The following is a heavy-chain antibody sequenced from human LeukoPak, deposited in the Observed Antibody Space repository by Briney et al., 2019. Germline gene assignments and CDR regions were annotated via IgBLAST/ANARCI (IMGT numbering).Heavy chain of an antibody. CDR3: ARVPRDYDSSGYYYVFDY. D-gene: IGHD3-22*01. V-gene: IGHV1-46*01. J-gene: IGHJ4*02. CDR1: GYTFTSYY. Sequence: ASVKVSCKASGYTFTSYYMHWVRQAPGQGLEWMGIINPSGGSTNYAQKFQGRVTMTRDTSTSTVYMELSSLRSEDTAVYYCARVPRDYDSSGYYYVFDYWGQGTLVTVSS. CDR2: INPSGGST.